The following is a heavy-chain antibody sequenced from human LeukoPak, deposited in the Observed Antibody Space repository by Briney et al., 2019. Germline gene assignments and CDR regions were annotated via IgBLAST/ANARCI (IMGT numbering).Heavy chain of an antibody. CDR1: VFTFRRYA. V-gene: IGHV3-30*04. CDR3: VRTYCSCVSCGTIGT. J-gene: IGHJ3*02. D-gene: IGHD2-15*01. Sequence: GGSLRHSCAASVFTFRRYAMHWVRQAPGKGLEWVAVISYDGSNKYYADSVKGRFTISKDNSKNTLYLQMNSLRAEDTAVYYCVRTYCSCVSCGTIGTCGQGTMVTVSS. CDR2: ISYDGSNK.